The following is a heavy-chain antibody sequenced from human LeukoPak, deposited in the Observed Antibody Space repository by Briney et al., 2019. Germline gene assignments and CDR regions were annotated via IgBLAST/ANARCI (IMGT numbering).Heavy chain of an antibody. V-gene: IGHV4-34*01. CDR1: GGSFSGYY. J-gene: IGHJ5*02. Sequence: SETLSLTCTVYGGSFSGYYWSWIRQPPGKGLEWIGEINHSGSTNYNPSLKSRVTISVDTSKNQFSLKLSSVTAADTAVYYCARRAVVTGFDPWGQGTLVTVSS. CDR2: INHSGST. D-gene: IGHD4-23*01. CDR3: ARRAVVTGFDP.